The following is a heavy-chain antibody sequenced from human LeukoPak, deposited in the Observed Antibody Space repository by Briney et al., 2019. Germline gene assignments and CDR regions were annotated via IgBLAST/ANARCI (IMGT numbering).Heavy chain of an antibody. V-gene: IGHV3-74*01. J-gene: IGHJ6*03. Sequence: GGSLRLSCAASGFTFSSYWMHWVRQAPGKGLVWVSRINSDGSSTSYADSVKGRFTISRDNAKNTLYLQMNSLRAEDTAVYYCARDLGRYCSGGSCYYLGYMDVWGKGTTVTISS. CDR2: INSDGSST. D-gene: IGHD2-15*01. CDR3: ARDLGRYCSGGSCYYLGYMDV. CDR1: GFTFSSYW.